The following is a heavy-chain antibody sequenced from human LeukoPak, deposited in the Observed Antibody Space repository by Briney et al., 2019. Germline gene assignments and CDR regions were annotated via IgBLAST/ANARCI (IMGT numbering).Heavy chain of an antibody. D-gene: IGHD6-6*01. CDR2: IYYSGST. CDR1: GGSISSGGYY. J-gene: IGHJ4*02. CDR3: ARGNRYSNSSWVDY. V-gene: IGHV4-31*03. Sequence: PSETLSLTCTVSGGSISSGGYYWSWIRQHPGKGLEWIGYIYYSGSTYYNPSLKSRVTISVDTSKNQFSLKLSSVTAADTAVYYCARGNRYSNSSWVDYWGQGTLVTVSS.